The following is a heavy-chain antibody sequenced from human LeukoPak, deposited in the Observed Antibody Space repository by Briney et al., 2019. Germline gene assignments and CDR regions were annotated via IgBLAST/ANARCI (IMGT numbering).Heavy chain of an antibody. Sequence: PSETLSLTCAVYGGSFSGYYWSWIRQPPGKGLEWIGEINHSGSTNYNPSLKSRVTISVDTSKNQFSLKLSSVTAADTAVYYCARFETYYYDSSGYYQVNWFDPWGQGTLVTVSS. J-gene: IGHJ5*02. V-gene: IGHV4-34*01. CDR3: ARFETYYYDSSGYYQVNWFDP. D-gene: IGHD3-22*01. CDR1: GGSFSGYY. CDR2: INHSGST.